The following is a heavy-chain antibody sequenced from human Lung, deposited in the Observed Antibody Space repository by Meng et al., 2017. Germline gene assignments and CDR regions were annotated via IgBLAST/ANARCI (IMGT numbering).Heavy chain of an antibody. CDR2: ISHSGST. CDR1: GASIPRTQW. Sequence: QLQLPGPGPSLVQPSGTLSLACAVSGASIPRTQWWSWLRQTPGKGLEWIGEISHSGSTVYRPSLQGRVSISLDKSNNEFSLKLTSVTAADTAVYYCARETLRELGLFHYWGQGILVTVSS. CDR3: ARETLRELGLFHY. D-gene: IGHD1-7*01. J-gene: IGHJ4*02. V-gene: IGHV4-4*02.